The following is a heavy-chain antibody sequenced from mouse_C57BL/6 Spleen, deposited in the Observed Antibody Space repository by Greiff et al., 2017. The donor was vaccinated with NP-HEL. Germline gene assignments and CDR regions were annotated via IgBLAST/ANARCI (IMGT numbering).Heavy chain of an antibody. J-gene: IGHJ1*03. V-gene: IGHV5-6*01. D-gene: IGHD1-1*01. CDR1: GFTFSSYG. Sequence: DVHLVESGGDLVKPGGSLKLSCAASGFTFSSYGMSWVRQTPDKRLEWVATISSGGSYTYYPDSVKGRFTISRDNAKNTLYLQMSSLKSEDTAMYYCARDYYGSSYVYFDVWGTGTTVTVSS. CDR2: ISSGGSYT. CDR3: ARDYYGSSYVYFDV.